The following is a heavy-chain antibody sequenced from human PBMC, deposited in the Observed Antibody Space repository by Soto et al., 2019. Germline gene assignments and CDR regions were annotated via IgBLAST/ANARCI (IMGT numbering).Heavy chain of an antibody. J-gene: IGHJ4*02. CDR1: GYTFTSYY. V-gene: IGHV1-46*01. Sequence: ASVKVSCKASGYTFTSYYMHWVRQAPGQGLEWMGIINPSGGSTSYAQKFQGSVTMTRDTSTSTVYMELSSLRSEDTAVYYCARAPYYYDSSGFVSEGSVAIDYWGQGTLVTVSS. CDR2: INPSGGST. D-gene: IGHD3-22*01. CDR3: ARAPYYYDSSGFVSEGSVAIDY.